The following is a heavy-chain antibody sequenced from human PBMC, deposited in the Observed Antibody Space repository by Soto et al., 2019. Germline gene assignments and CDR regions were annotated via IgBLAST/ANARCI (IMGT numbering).Heavy chain of an antibody. CDR3: AREIIPLTTDWYFDL. Sequence: QVQLQESGPGLVKPSQTLSLTCTVSGGSISGGVYYCSWIRQPPGKGLEWIGYIFDSGSTYYNPSLKSRVTTSVDTSKNQFSLRLSSVTAADTAVYYCAREIIPLTTDWYFDLWGRGTLVTVSS. CDR2: IFDSGST. D-gene: IGHD4-17*01. J-gene: IGHJ2*01. CDR1: GGSISGGVYY. V-gene: IGHV4-30-4*01.